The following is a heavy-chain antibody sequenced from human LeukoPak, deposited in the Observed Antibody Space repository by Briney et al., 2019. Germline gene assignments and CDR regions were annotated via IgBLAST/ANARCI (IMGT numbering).Heavy chain of an antibody. CDR1: GYTFTSYG. CDR3: ARDRGYCSGGSCPGHFDY. Sequence: ASVKVSCKASGYTFTSYGISWVRQAPGQGLEWMGWISAYNGNTNYAQKLQGRVTMTTDTSTSTAYMELRSLRSDDTAVYYCARDRGYCSGGSCPGHFDYWGQGTLVTVSS. D-gene: IGHD2-15*01. CDR2: ISAYNGNT. V-gene: IGHV1-18*01. J-gene: IGHJ4*02.